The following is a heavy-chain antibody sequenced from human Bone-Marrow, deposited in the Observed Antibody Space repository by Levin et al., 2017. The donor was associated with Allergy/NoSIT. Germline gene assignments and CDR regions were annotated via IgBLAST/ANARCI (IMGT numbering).Heavy chain of an antibody. J-gene: IGHJ6*02. V-gene: IGHV2-70*13. CDR2: IDWDDEK. CDR1: GFSLSTTGMC. CDR3: ARTTRYRGSSNGYPKGYYQGFDV. Sequence: TLSLTCTFSGFSLSTTGMCVGWIRQPPGKALEWLALIDWDDEKYCTTSLKTRLTMSKDTSKNLVVLTMTNVDPVDTATYYCARTTRYRGSSNGYPKGYYQGFDVWGQGTTVTVSS. D-gene: IGHD2-2*01.